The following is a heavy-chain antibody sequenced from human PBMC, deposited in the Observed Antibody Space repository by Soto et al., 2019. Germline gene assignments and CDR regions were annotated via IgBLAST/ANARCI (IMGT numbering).Heavy chain of an antibody. CDR1: GGSISSSSYY. CDR3: ARADRYSIAVAGY. Sequence: QLQLQESGPGLVKPSETLSLTCTVSGGSISSSSYYWGWIRQPPGKGLEWIGSIYYSGSTYYNPSLKSRVTISVDTSKNQFSLKLSSVTAADTAVYYCARADRYSIAVAGYWGQGTLVTVSS. J-gene: IGHJ4*02. CDR2: IYYSGST. D-gene: IGHD6-19*01. V-gene: IGHV4-39*01.